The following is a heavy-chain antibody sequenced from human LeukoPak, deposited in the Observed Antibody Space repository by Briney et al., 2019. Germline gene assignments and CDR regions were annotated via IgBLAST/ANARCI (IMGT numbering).Heavy chain of an antibody. Sequence: PSETLSVTCAVSGGSFSGYCWSWIRQPPGKGVEWIAEINHSGGTNYNPSLKSRVTISIETSKNQFSLKLSSVTAADTAVYYCVRQRGGSSGWTNDYYFDYCGQGTLVTVSS. V-gene: IGHV4-34*01. CDR1: GGSFSGYC. J-gene: IGHJ4*02. D-gene: IGHD6-19*01. CDR2: INHSGGT. CDR3: VRQRGGSSGWTNDYYFDY.